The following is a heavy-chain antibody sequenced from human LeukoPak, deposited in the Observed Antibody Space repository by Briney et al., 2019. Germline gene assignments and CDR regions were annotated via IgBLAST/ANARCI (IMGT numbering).Heavy chain of an antibody. CDR1: RFTFSSYA. Sequence: GGSLRLSCAASRFTFSSYAMSWVRQAPGKGLEWVSAISGSGGSTYYADSVNGRFTISRDNSKNTLYLQMNSLRAEDTAVYYCAKRRRGIAAAGTAFDYWGQGTLVTVSS. D-gene: IGHD6-13*01. V-gene: IGHV3-23*01. CDR2: ISGSGGST. CDR3: AKRRRGIAAAGTAFDY. J-gene: IGHJ4*02.